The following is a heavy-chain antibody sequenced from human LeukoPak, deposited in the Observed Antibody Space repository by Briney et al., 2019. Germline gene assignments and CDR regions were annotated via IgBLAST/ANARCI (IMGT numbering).Heavy chain of an antibody. J-gene: IGHJ6*02. V-gene: IGHV3-48*01. D-gene: IGHD4-17*01. CDR2: ISSSSTI. CDR1: GFTFSSYS. CDR3: AREDDYGGDYGMDV. Sequence: PGGSLRLSCAASGFTFSSYSMNWVRQAPGKGLEWVSYISSSSTIYYADSVKGRFTISRDNAKNSLYLQMNSLRAEDTAVYYCAREDDYGGDYGMDVWGQGTTVTVSS.